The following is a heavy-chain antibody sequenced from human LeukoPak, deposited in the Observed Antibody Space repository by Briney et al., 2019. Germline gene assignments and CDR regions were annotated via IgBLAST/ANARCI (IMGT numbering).Heavy chain of an antibody. J-gene: IGHJ4*02. V-gene: IGHV4-34*01. CDR3: ARTTIFGVVIKFDY. Sequence: SETLSLTCAVYGGSFSGYYWSWIRQPPGKGLEWIGKINHSGSTNYNPSLKSRVTISVDTSKNQFSLKLSSVTAADTAVYYCARTTIFGVVIKFDYWGQGTLVTVSS. D-gene: IGHD3-3*01. CDR2: INHSGST. CDR1: GGSFSGYY.